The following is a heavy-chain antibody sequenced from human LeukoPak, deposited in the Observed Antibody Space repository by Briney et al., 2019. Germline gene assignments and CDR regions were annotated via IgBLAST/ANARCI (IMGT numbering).Heavy chain of an antibody. CDR1: GGSISSTTYY. J-gene: IGHJ4*02. V-gene: IGHV4-39*07. Sequence: PSETLSLTCIVSGGSISSTTYYWGWIRQPPGKGLEWFGNVYHSGSTYYNPSLKSRVTISVDTSKNQFSLKLSSVTAADTAVYYCARGRGAVALGWGQGTLVTVSS. D-gene: IGHD6-19*01. CDR3: ARGRGAVALG. CDR2: VYHSGST.